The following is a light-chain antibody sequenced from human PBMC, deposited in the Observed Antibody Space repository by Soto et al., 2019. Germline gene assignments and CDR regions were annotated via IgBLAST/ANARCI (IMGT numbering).Light chain of an antibody. CDR3: CSYAGGYTHAV. CDR2: EVS. Sequence: QSALTQPPSAAGSPGQSVTISCTGTSTDVGGYNYVSWYQQYPGKAPKLMIYEVSKRPSGVPDRFSGSKSGNTASLTISGLQAEDEADYYCCSYAGGYTHAVFGGGTKLTVL. V-gene: IGLV2-8*01. CDR1: STDVGGYNY. J-gene: IGLJ2*01.